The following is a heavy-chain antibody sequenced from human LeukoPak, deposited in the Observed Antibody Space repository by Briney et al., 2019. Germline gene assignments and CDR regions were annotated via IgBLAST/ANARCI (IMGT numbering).Heavy chain of an antibody. CDR2: ISASGGST. J-gene: IGHJ4*02. Sequence: GGSLRLSCAASGFTFSSYSMNWVRQAPGRGLEWVSTISASGGSTYYADSVKGRFTISRDNSKKTLYLQMNSLRAEDTAVYYCAKSSDGFKLYAADYWGQGTLVTVSS. V-gene: IGHV3-23*01. CDR3: AKSSDGFKLYAADY. CDR1: GFTFSSYS. D-gene: IGHD5-24*01.